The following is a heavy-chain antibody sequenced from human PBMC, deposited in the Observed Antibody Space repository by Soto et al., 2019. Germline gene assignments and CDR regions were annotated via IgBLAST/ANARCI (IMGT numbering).Heavy chain of an antibody. V-gene: IGHV3-73*01. CDR1: GVTFSGSA. CDR2: IRSKANSYAT. D-gene: IGHD2-2*01. Sequence: PGGSLRLSCAASGVTFSGSAMRCVRQASGKGLEWVGRIRSKANSYATAYAASVKGRFTISRDDSKNTAYLQMNSMKTEDTAVYYCTSPYCSSTSCYGRDYYYYYYMDVWGKGTTVTVSS. J-gene: IGHJ6*03. CDR3: TSPYCSSTSCYGRDYYYYYYMDV.